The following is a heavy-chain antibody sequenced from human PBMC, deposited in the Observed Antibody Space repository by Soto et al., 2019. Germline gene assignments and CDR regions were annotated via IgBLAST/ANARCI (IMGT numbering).Heavy chain of an antibody. Sequence: QVPLQESGPGLVKPSQTLSLTCNVSGGSISGGRYYWNWIRQHPGKGLEWIGNIYDNGITYYNPSLKSRVIISDDTSKNQFSLRLSSVTAAYTAVYYCTRDRGFGMDVWGQGTTVTVSS. CDR3: TRDRGFGMDV. CDR2: IYDNGIT. J-gene: IGHJ6*02. CDR1: GGSISGGRYY. V-gene: IGHV4-31*03.